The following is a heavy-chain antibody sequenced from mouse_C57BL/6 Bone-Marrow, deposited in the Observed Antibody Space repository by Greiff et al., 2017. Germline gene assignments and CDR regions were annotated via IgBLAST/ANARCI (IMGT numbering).Heavy chain of an antibody. CDR2: IWSGGST. CDR3: ARNYYGSCYYAMDY. Sequence: QVQPKESGPGLVQPSQSLSITCTVSGFSLTSYGVHWVRQSPGKGLEWLGVIWSGGSTDYNAAFISRLSISKDNSKSQVFFKMNSLQADDTAIYYCARNYYGSCYYAMDYWGQGTSVTVSS. CDR1: GFSLTSYG. D-gene: IGHD1-1*01. V-gene: IGHV2-2*01. J-gene: IGHJ4*01.